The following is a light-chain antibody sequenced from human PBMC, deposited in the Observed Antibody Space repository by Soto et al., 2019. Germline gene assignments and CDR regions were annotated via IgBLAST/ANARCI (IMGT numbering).Light chain of an antibody. CDR2: AAS. Sequence: DIQVTQSPSSLSASVGDRVTITCRASQDIRTYLAWYQQKPGTAPKLLIFAASTLQSGVPPRFIGSGSGTDFTLTISNLQPEDFETYYCQQGTDLMYTFGQGTKVDIK. J-gene: IGKJ2*01. V-gene: IGKV1D-12*01. CDR1: QDIRTY. CDR3: QQGTDLMYT.